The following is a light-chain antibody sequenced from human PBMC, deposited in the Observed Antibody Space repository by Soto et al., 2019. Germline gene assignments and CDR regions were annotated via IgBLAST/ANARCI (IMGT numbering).Light chain of an antibody. J-gene: IGLJ1*01. V-gene: IGLV2-14*01. CDR2: DVN. CDR1: SSDVGGYNY. Sequence: QSALTQPASVSGSPGQSITISCTGTSSDVGGYNYVSWYQQHPDKAPKLMIYDVNNRPSGVSNRFSGSKSGNTASLTISGLQAEDEADYYCSSYTSSKTDVFGAGTKLTVL. CDR3: SSYTSSKTDV.